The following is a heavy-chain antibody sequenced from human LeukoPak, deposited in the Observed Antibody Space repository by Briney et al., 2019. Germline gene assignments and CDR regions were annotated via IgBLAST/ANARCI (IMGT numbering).Heavy chain of an antibody. CDR1: GDTFIRYG. D-gene: IGHD3-22*01. CDR2: INPSGGST. Sequence: GASVKVSCKASGDTFIRYGISWVRQAPGQGLEWMGIINPSGGSTSYAQMFQGRVTMTRDMSTSTVYMELSSLRSEDTAVYYCARALYYYDSSGYYYPTRNFDYWGQGTLVTVSS. J-gene: IGHJ4*02. V-gene: IGHV1-46*01. CDR3: ARALYYYDSSGYYYPTRNFDY.